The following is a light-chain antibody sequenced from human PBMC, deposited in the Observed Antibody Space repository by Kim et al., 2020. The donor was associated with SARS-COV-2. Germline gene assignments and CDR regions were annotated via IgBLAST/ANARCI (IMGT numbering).Light chain of an antibody. V-gene: IGLV3-1*01. Sequence: SGSPGQTASIPCSGDKLGDKYASWYQQKPGQSPVLVIYKDAKRPSGIPERFSASNSGNTATLTISGTQAMDEADYYCQAWDSGVVFGGGTQLTVL. J-gene: IGLJ2*01. CDR1: KLGDKY. CDR2: KDA. CDR3: QAWDSGVV.